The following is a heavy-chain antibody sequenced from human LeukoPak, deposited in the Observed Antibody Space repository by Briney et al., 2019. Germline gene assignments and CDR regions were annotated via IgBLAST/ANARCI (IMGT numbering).Heavy chain of an antibody. CDR1: GGSFSGYY. D-gene: IGHD4-23*01. Sequence: SETLSPTCAVHGGSFSGYYWSWIRQPPGKGLEWIGEINHSGSTNYNPSLKSRVTISVDTSKNQFSLKLSSVTAADTAVYYCARGGSGGKPHGKYPWPFDYWGQGTLVTVSS. CDR3: ARGGSGGKPHGKYPWPFDY. CDR2: INHSGST. J-gene: IGHJ4*02. V-gene: IGHV4-34*01.